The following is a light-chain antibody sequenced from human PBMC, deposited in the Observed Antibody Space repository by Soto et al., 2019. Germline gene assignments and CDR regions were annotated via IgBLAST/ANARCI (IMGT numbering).Light chain of an antibody. V-gene: IGKV3-20*01. CDR3: QQYGSSPLT. CDR2: GAS. CDR1: QSVSNNY. J-gene: IGKJ4*01. Sequence: EIVLTHSPGTLSLSPGERATLSCRASQSVSNNYLAWYQQKPGQAPRLLIYGASNRATGIPDRFSGSGSGTDFTLTISRLEPEDFAVYYCQQYGSSPLTFGGGTKVDIK.